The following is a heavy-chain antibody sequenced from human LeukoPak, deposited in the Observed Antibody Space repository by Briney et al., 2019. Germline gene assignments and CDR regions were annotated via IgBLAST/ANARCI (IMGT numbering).Heavy chain of an antibody. CDR2: ISGSGGST. J-gene: IGHJ6*03. CDR3: AKGSGYYYDSSGPHGYYMDV. Sequence: GGSLRLSCAASGFTFSTYAMSWVRQAPGKGLEWVSGISGSGGSTFYADSVKGRFTISRDNSKNTLYLQMNSLRAEDTAVYYCAKGSGYYYDSSGPHGYYMDVWGKGTTVTVSS. V-gene: IGHV3-23*01. D-gene: IGHD3-22*01. CDR1: GFTFSTYA.